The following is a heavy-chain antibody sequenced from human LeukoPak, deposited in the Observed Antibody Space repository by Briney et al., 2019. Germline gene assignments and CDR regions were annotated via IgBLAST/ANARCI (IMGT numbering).Heavy chain of an antibody. D-gene: IGHD3-3*01. Sequence: PGGSLRLSCAASGFTFSSYSMNWVRQAPGKGLEWVSSISSSSTYIYYADSVKGRFTISRDNAKSSLYLQMNSLRVEETAVYYCVRDTNYDFWSGYYTGDYWGQGTLVTVSS. CDR3: VRDTNYDFWSGYYTGDY. J-gene: IGHJ4*02. V-gene: IGHV3-21*01. CDR1: GFTFSSYS. CDR2: ISSSSTYI.